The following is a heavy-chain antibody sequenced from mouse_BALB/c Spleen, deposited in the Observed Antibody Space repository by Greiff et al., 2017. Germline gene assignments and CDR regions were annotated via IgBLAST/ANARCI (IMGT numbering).Heavy chain of an antibody. CDR2: IYPGSGST. CDR3: TRKGDYVGFAY. D-gene: IGHD1-1*02. J-gene: IGHJ3*01. CDR1: GYTFTSYW. V-gene: IGHV1S22*01. Sequence: LQQPGSELVRPGASVKLSCKASGYTFTSYWMHWVKQRPGQGLEWIANIYPGSGSTNYDEKFKSKATLTVDTSSSTAYMQLSSLTSEDSAVYYCTRKGDYVGFAYWGQGTLVTVSA.